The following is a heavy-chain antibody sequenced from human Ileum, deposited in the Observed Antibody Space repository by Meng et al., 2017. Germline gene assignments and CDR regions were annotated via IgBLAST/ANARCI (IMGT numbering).Heavy chain of an antibody. CDR3: AHIFDS. V-gene: IGHV4-4*02. Sequence: GPLVEAGPGLGGPFGALALTCAGSGRSISSSDWWSWVRQPPGKGLEWIAEMNLGGSPNYNPSLKSRVTMSVDKSNDHLSLQLTSVTAADTAVYYCAHIFDSWGQGTLVTVSS. CDR2: MNLGGSP. CDR1: GRSISSSDW. J-gene: IGHJ4*02.